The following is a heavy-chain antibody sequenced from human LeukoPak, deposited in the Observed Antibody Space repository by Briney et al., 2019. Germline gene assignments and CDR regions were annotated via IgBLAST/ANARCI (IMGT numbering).Heavy chain of an antibody. D-gene: IGHD6-13*01. V-gene: IGHV2-70*11. CDR2: IDWDDDK. CDR3: ARDPIAAAGNFCDY. CDR1: GFSLSTSGMC. Sequence: SGPTLVNPTQTLTLTCTFSGFSLSTSGMCVSWIRQPPGKALEWLARIDWDDDKYYSTSLKTRLTISKDTSKNQVVLTMTNMDPVDTATYYCARDPIAAAGNFCDYWGQGTLVTVSS. J-gene: IGHJ4*02.